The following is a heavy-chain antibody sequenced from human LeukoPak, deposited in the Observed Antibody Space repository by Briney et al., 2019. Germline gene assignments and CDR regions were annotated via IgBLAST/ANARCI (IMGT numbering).Heavy chain of an antibody. V-gene: IGHV3-21*01. CDR1: GFSFPDYA. Sequence: VGSLRLSCAASGFSFPDYAINWVRQAPGKGLEWVSSISSTSSYIYYADSVKGRFTISRDNAKNSLYLQMNSLRAEDTAVYYCARCPEGDAFDIWGQGTMVAVSS. CDR2: ISSTSSYI. CDR3: ARCPEGDAFDI. J-gene: IGHJ3*02.